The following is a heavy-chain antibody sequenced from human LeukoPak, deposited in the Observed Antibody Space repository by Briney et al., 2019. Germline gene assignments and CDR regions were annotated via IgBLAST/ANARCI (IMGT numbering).Heavy chain of an antibody. Sequence: SETLSLTCAVYGGSFSGYYWSWIRQPPGKGLEWIGEINHSGSTNYNPSLKSRVTISVDTSKNQFSLKLSSVTAADTAVYYCARARSITMVRGVIIQYYFDYWGQGTLVTVSS. V-gene: IGHV4-34*01. CDR2: INHSGST. CDR1: GGSFSGYY. D-gene: IGHD3-10*01. J-gene: IGHJ4*02. CDR3: ARARSITMVRGVIIQYYFDY.